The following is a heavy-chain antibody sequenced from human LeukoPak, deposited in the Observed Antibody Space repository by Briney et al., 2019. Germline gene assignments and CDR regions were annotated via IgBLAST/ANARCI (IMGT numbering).Heavy chain of an antibody. V-gene: IGHV3-23*01. Sequence: GGSLRLSCAASGFTFSSYSMNWVRQAPGKGLEWVSGISSSGAGTYYADSVKGRFTISRDNSKNTLFLQMNTLRAEDTAVYYCAKVEKMATIYAYFDYRGQGTLVTVSS. CDR1: GFTFSSYS. D-gene: IGHD5-24*01. CDR2: ISSSGAGT. CDR3: AKVEKMATIYAYFDY. J-gene: IGHJ4*02.